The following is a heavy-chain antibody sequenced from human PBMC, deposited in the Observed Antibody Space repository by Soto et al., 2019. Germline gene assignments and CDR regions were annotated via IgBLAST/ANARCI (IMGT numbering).Heavy chain of an antibody. Sequence: QVQLQESGPGLVKPSETLSLTCTVSGGSVSSGSYYWSWIRQPPGKGLEWIGYIYYSGSTNYNPSLKYRVTISVDTSKNQFSLKLSSVTAADTDVYYCARDRLYYYDSSGANYFDYWGQGTLVTVSS. J-gene: IGHJ4*02. CDR1: GGSVSSGSYY. CDR3: ARDRLYYYDSSGANYFDY. D-gene: IGHD3-22*01. V-gene: IGHV4-61*01. CDR2: IYYSGST.